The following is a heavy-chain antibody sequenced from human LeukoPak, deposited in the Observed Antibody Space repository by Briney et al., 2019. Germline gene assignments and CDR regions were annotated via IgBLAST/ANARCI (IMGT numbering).Heavy chain of an antibody. Sequence: GGSLRLSCAASGFTFSSDSMNWVRQAPGKGLEWVSYISSSSFTIHYADSVKGRFTISRDNAKNSLYLQMNSLRAEDTALYFCAKGRSQYTRNNPDYWGQGTLVTVSS. CDR2: ISSSSFTI. V-gene: IGHV3-48*01. CDR1: GFTFSSDS. CDR3: AKGRSQYTRNNPDY. J-gene: IGHJ4*02. D-gene: IGHD6-6*01.